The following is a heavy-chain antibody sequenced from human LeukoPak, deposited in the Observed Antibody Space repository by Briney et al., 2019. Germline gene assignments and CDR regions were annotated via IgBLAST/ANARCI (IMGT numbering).Heavy chain of an antibody. Sequence: ASVKVSCKASGYTFTSYYMHWVRQAPGQGLEWMGIINPSGGSTSYAQKFQGRVTMTRDTSTSTVYMELSSLRSEDTAVYYCARELAASEDIVVVPAATGWNAFDIWGQGTMVTVSS. CDR1: GYTFTSYY. V-gene: IGHV1-46*01. J-gene: IGHJ3*02. D-gene: IGHD2-2*01. CDR2: INPSGGST. CDR3: ARELAASEDIVVVPAATGWNAFDI.